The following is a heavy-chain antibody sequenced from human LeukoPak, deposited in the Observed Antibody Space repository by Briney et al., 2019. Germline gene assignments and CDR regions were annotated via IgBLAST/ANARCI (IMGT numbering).Heavy chain of an antibody. CDR1: GGSFSGYY. D-gene: IGHD2/OR15-2a*01. V-gene: IGHV4-34*01. J-gene: IGHJ3*02. Sequence: PSETLSLTCAVYGGSFSGYYWSWIRQPPGKGLEWIGEINHSGSTNYNPSLKSRVTISVDTSKNQFSLKLSSVTAADTAVYYCARAHQTEYHAFDIWGQGTMVTVSS. CDR2: INHSGST. CDR3: ARAHQTEYHAFDI.